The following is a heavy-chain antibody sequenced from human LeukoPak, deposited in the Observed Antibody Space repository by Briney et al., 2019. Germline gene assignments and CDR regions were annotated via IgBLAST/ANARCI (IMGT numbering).Heavy chain of an antibody. CDR3: ARTGFSSGPSADH. CDR1: GASISSHY. Sequence: SETLSLTCTVSGASISSHYWSWIRQPPGKGLEWIGYIHNSGSTNYNPSFKSRVTISLDTSTNQFSLKLSSVTAADTAVYYCARTGFSSGPSADHWGQGTLVTVSS. J-gene: IGHJ4*02. D-gene: IGHD2-8*02. V-gene: IGHV4-59*11. CDR2: IHNSGST.